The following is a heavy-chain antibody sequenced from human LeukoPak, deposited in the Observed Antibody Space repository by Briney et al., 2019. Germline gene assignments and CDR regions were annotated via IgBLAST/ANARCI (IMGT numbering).Heavy chain of an antibody. D-gene: IGHD5-18*01. V-gene: IGHV1-2*02. J-gene: IGHJ4*02. CDR1: GYTFTGYY. CDR3: ARAVLLGTDFDY. Sequence: ASVKLSCTAFGYTFTGYYMHWVRQAPGQGLKWMGWINPNSGGTNYAQKFQGRVTMTRDTSLSTAYMELSRLRSDATAVYYCARAVLLGTDFDYWGQGTLVTISS. CDR2: INPNSGGT.